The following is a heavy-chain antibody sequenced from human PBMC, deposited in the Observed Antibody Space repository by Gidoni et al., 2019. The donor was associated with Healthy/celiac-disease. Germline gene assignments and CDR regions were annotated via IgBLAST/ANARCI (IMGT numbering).Heavy chain of an antibody. D-gene: IGHD3-3*01. CDR3: TRGDFLYYYGMDV. J-gene: IGHJ6*02. V-gene: IGHV3-49*03. CDR1: GFTFGDYA. Sequence: EVQLVESGGGLVQPGRSLRLSCTASGFTFGDYAMSWFRQAPGKGLEWVGFIISKAYGGTTEYAASVKGRFTISRDDSKGIAYLQMNSLKTEDTAVYYCTRGDFLYYYGMDVWGQGTTVTVSS. CDR2: IISKAYGGTT.